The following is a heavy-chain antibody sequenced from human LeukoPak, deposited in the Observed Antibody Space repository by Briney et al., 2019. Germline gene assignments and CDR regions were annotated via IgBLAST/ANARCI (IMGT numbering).Heavy chain of an antibody. Sequence: SETLSLTCIVSGGSISSYYWSWVRQPPGKGLEWVGYIYYSGSTNYNPSLKRRVTISVFTSKNQFSLKLSSVTAADTAAYYCARARYSSAPLDYWGQGTLITVSS. CDR1: GGSISSYY. V-gene: IGHV4-59*01. D-gene: IGHD6-25*01. J-gene: IGHJ4*02. CDR2: IYYSGST. CDR3: ARARYSSAPLDY.